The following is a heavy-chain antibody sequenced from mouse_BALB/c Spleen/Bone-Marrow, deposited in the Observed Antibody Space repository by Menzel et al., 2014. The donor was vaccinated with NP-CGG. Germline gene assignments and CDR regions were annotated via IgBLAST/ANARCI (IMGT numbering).Heavy chain of an antibody. D-gene: IGHD2-14*01. J-gene: IGHJ3*01. CDR3: AKNGGYDGWFAY. Sequence: QVQLQQSGPSLVQPSQSLSITCTVSGFSLTSYGVHWVRQSPGKGLAWLGVIWRGGSTDYNAAFMSRLSITKDNSKSQVFFKMNSLQADDTAIYYCAKNGGYDGWFAYWGQGTLVTVSA. CDR1: GFSLTSYG. CDR2: IWRGGST. V-gene: IGHV2-5-1*01.